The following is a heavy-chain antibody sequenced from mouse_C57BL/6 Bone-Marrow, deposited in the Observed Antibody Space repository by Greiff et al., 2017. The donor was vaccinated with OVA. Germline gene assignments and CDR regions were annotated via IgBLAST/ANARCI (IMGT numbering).Heavy chain of an antibody. Sequence: EVQLQQSGTVLARPGASVKMSCKTSGYTFTSYWMHWVKQRPGQGLEWIGAIYPGNSDTSYNQKFKGKAKLTAVTSASTAYMERSSLTNEDSAVYYCTRERRSFHYWYFDVWGTGTTVTVSS. CDR1: GYTFTSYW. CDR3: TRERRSFHYWYFDV. V-gene: IGHV1-5*01. CDR2: IYPGNSDT. J-gene: IGHJ1*03.